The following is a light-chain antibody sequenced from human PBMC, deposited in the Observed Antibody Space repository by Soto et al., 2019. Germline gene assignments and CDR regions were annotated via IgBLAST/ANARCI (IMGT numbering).Light chain of an antibody. CDR2: DNY. Sequence: QSVLTQPPSVSAAPGQNVTISCSGTSSNIGNNYVSWYQHLPGTAPRILIYDNYKRPSGIPDRFSGFESGTSATLGITGLQTGDEADYYCLSYGGSNNYVFGTGTKVTVL. V-gene: IGLV1-51*01. CDR3: LSYGGSNNYV. CDR1: SSNIGNNY. J-gene: IGLJ1*01.